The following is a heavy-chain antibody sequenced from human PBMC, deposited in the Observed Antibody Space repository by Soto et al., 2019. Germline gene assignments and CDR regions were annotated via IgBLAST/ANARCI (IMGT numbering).Heavy chain of an antibody. CDR2: IYWDNDK. Sequence: QITLKESGPTLVNPTQTLTLTCTFSGFSLYTSRVGVAWISQPPGKALEWLAIIYWDNDKRYSPSLESRLAITKDTAKNQVVLTMTNLDPVDTATYYCAHIMITFGGVTALDAFDFWGQGTMVTVSS. CDR3: AHIMITFGGVTALDAFDF. J-gene: IGHJ3*01. CDR1: GFSLYTSRVG. V-gene: IGHV2-5*02. D-gene: IGHD3-16*01.